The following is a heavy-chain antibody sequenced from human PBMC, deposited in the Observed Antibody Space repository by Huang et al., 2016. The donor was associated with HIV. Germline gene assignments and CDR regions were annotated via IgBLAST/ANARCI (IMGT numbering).Heavy chain of an antibody. CDR1: GFTFTNYA. J-gene: IGHJ6*02. Sequence: EVQLVESGGGLVKPGGSLRLSCVASGFTFTNYAMNWVRQAPGKRVGGVAAIGSSSSYIDDRDSVKGRFTISRDDAKNSLYLQMNSLRAEDTAVYYCARPQGDKVRGIIRSYYYYYGMDVWGRGTTVTVSS. D-gene: IGHD3-10*01. V-gene: IGHV3-21*06. CDR3: ARPQGDKVRGIIRSYYYYYGMDV. CDR2: IGSSSSYI.